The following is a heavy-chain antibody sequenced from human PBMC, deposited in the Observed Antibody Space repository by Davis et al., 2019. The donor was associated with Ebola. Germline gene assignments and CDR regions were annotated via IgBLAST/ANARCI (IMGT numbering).Heavy chain of an antibody. CDR2: INPITGGT. CDR1: GYRFTSYY. Sequence: ASVTVSCQASGYRFTSYYMHWVRQAPGQGLEWMGIINPITGGTSYAQNFQVRVNMTRDTSTSTVYMELSSLRSEDTAVYYCAREGGRYYDSSGYVFDIWGQGIMVKVSS. CDR3: AREGGRYYDSSGYVFDI. D-gene: IGHD3-22*01. J-gene: IGHJ3*02. V-gene: IGHV1-46*01.